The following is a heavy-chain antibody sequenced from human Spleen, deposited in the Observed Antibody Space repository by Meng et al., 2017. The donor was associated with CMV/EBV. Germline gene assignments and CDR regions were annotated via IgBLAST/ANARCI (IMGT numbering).Heavy chain of an antibody. Sequence: SGCTFSSYWRSWVRHAPGKGLEWVANIKQDGSEKYYVDSVKGRFTISRDNAKNSLYLQMNSLRAEDTAVYYCARDLWSGYSTDAFDIWGQGTMVTVSS. J-gene: IGHJ3*02. CDR1: GCTFSSYW. V-gene: IGHV3-7*01. CDR3: ARDLWSGYSTDAFDI. D-gene: IGHD3-3*01. CDR2: IKQDGSEK.